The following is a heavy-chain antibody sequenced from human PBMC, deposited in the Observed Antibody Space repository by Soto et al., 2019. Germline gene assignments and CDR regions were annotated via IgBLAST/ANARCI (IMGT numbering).Heavy chain of an antibody. V-gene: IGHV1-18*01. CDR1: GYTFTSYG. Sequence: QVQLVQSGAEVKNPGASVKVSCKASGYTFTSYGIGWVRQAPGQGLEWMGWINAYNGDTNYAQKVQARVTMTTDTSTRTAYMEVRSLRSDDKAVYYCAREVAAAGGEYDYWGQGTLVTVPS. CDR3: AREVAAAGGEYDY. J-gene: IGHJ4*02. CDR2: INAYNGDT. D-gene: IGHD6-13*01.